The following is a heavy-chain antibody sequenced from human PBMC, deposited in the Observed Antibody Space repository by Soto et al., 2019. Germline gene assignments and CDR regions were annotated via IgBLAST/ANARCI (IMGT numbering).Heavy chain of an antibody. CDR3: AKARLARSFDY. CDR1: GFTFSNYA. J-gene: IGHJ4*02. V-gene: IGHV3-23*01. Sequence: EVQLLDSGGGLVQPGGSLRLSCAASGFTFSNYAMNWVRQAPGKGLEWVSGISGGGGNIYYADSVKGRFTISRDNSKKTVFSQMNSLRAEATAVYYCAKARLARSFDYWGQGTLVTVSS. CDR2: ISGGGGNI.